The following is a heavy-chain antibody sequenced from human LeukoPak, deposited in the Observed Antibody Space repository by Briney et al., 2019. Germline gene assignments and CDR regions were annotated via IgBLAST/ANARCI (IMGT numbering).Heavy chain of an antibody. V-gene: IGHV3-7*01. CDR3: AELGITMIGGV. Sequence: PGGSLRLSCAASGFTFSSYWMSWVRQALGKGLEWVANIKQDGSEKYYVDSVKGRFTISRDNAKNSLYLQMNNLRAEDTAVYYCAELGITMIGGVWGKGTTVTISS. J-gene: IGHJ6*04. CDR2: IKQDGSEK. D-gene: IGHD3-10*02. CDR1: GFTFSSYW.